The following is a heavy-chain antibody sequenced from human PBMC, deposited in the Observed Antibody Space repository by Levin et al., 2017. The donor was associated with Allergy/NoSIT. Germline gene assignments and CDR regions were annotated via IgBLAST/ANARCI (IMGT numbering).Heavy chain of an antibody. J-gene: IGHJ3*02. CDR3: ASDSSGLDDAFDI. CDR1: GFTVSSNY. V-gene: IGHV3-53*01. D-gene: IGHD3-22*01. CDR2: IYSGGST. Sequence: GGSLRLSCAASGFTVSSNYMSWVRQAPGKGLEWVSVIYSGGSTYYADSVKGRFTISRDNSKNTLYLQMNSLRAEDTAVYYCASDSSGLDDAFDIWGQGTMVTVSS.